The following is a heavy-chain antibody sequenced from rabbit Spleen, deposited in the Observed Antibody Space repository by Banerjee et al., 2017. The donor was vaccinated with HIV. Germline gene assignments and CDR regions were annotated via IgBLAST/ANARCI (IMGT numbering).Heavy chain of an antibody. CDR1: GFDFSSARL. D-gene: IGHD1-1*01. CDR3: AKTSDYYSAFNL. Sequence: QQQLVESGGGLVKPGASLTLTCKASGFDFSSARLICWVRQAPGKGLEWIACIYVGARGTTYYASWAKGRFTISKTSSTTVTLQMTSLTDADTATYFCAKTSDYYSAFNLWGPGTLVTVS. CDR2: IYVGARGTT. J-gene: IGHJ4*01. V-gene: IGHV1S45*01.